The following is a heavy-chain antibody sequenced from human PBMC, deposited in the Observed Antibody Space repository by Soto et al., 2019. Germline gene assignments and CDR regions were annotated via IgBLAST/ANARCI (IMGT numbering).Heavy chain of an antibody. CDR3: ARCYGSGSSYYYYYGMDV. V-gene: IGHV4-4*02. J-gene: IGHJ6*02. Sequence: SETLSLTCAVSGGSISSSNWWSWVRQPPGKGLEWIGEIYHSGSTNYNPSLKSRVTISVDKSKNQFSLKLSSVTAADTAVYYCARCYGSGSSYYYYYGMDVWGQGTTITVSS. CDR1: GGSISSSNW. CDR2: IYHSGST. D-gene: IGHD3-10*01.